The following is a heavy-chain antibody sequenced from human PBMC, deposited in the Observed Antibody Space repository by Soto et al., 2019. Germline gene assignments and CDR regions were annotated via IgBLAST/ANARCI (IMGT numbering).Heavy chain of an antibody. J-gene: IGHJ6*02. CDR3: ARDKGRGQLGGNYYYALDV. CDR1: GDTFDTFA. D-gene: IGHD1-1*01. V-gene: IGHV1-69*12. Sequence: QVQLVQSGAEVLKPGSSVKLSCKTSGDTFDTFAISWVRQAPGQGLEWMGGMIPIFRTPDYTQKFQGRVTMTVDVSTSTAYLELSSMRTEDTAVYYCARDKGRGQLGGNYYYALDVWGQGTTVTVPS. CDR2: MIPIFRTP.